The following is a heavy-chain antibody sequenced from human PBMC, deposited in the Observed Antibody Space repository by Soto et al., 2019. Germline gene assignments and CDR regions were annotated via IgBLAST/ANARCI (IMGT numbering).Heavy chain of an antibody. CDR1: GFTFDDYA. Sequence: GGSLRLSCAASGFTFDDYAMHWVRQAPGKGLEWVSGVSWNSDTIGYADSVKGRFTIARDNSKKTLYRQMNSLRAEDTAVYSGARAPSATRHGMDVWGQGTTVTVSS. J-gene: IGHJ6*02. CDR2: VSWNSDTI. V-gene: IGHV3-9*01. CDR3: ARAPSATRHGMDV.